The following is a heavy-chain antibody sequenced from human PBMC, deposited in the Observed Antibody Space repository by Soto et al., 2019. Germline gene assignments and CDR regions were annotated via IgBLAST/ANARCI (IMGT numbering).Heavy chain of an antibody. V-gene: IGHV4-30-2*04. D-gene: IGHD3-10*01. CDR3: ARLRITMVRGVPYYFDY. Sequence: SQVTISVDTSKNQFSLKLSSVTAADTAVYYCARLRITMVRGVPYYFDYWGQGTLVTVSS. J-gene: IGHJ4*02.